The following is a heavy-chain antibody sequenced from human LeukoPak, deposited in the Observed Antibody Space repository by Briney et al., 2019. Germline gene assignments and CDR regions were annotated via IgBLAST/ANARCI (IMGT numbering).Heavy chain of an antibody. Sequence: ASVKVSCKASGYTFTGYYMHWVRQAPGQGLEWMGWINPNSGGTNYAQKFQGRVTMTRDTSISTAYMELSRLRSDDTAVYYCARADYYDSSGYYWWFDPWGQGTLVTVSS. D-gene: IGHD3-22*01. CDR3: ARADYYDSSGYYWWFDP. V-gene: IGHV1-2*02. CDR2: INPNSGGT. J-gene: IGHJ5*02. CDR1: GYTFTGYY.